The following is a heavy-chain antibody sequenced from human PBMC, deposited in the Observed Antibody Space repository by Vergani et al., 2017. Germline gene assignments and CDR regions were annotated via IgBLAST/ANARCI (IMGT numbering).Heavy chain of an antibody. J-gene: IGHJ4*02. D-gene: IGHD3-16*01. Sequence: QVHLVESGGGVVQPGRSLRLSCVVSVFTSSYYGMHWVRQAPGKGLEWVAYIRYDATKTYYSDSVKGRFTISRDDSKNMLFLEMRSLGTDDTATYYCARHFRGWGIDYWGQGTQVIVSS. CDR2: IRYDATKT. V-gene: IGHV3-30*03. CDR1: VFTSSYYG. CDR3: ARHFRGWGIDY.